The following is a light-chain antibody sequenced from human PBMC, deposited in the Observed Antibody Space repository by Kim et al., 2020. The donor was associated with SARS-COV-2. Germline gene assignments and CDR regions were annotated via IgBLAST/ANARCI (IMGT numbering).Light chain of an antibody. Sequence: SVGDRVIITCRASQESTRWLAWYQQKPGKAPKVLIYGASNLQSGVPSRFSGSGSGTDFTLTISSLQPEDFGTYFCQSANSFPPRLAFGGGTKLEI. CDR2: GAS. J-gene: IGKJ4*01. CDR3: QSANSFPPRLA. V-gene: IGKV1-12*01. CDR1: QESTRW.